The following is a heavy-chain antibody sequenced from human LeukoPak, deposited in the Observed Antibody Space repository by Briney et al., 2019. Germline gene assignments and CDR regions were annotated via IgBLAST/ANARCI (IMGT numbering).Heavy chain of an antibody. J-gene: IGHJ3*02. CDR1: GGSISSSSYY. V-gene: IGHV4-39*02. CDR2: IYYSGST. D-gene: IGHD2-8*02. CDR3: ARDPSVVYDAFDI. Sequence: PSETLSLTCTVSGGSISSSSYYWGWIRQPPGTGLEWIGSIYYSGSTYYNPSLKSRVTISVDTSKNQFSLKLSSVTAADTAVYYCARDPSVVYDAFDIWGQGTIVTVSS.